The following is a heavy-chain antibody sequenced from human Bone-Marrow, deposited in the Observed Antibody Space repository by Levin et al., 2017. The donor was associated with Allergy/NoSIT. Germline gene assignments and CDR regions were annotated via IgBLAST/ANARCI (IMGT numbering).Heavy chain of an antibody. J-gene: IGHJ4*02. CDR2: ISNDGTTT. V-gene: IGHV3-74*03. CDR1: GFAFGDYW. CDR3: GRGQRVLPRSVIEY. Sequence: GGSLTLSCVASGFAFGDYWMHWVRQAPGEGLVCVARISNDGTTTTYADSVKGRFTISRDNARSTLYLQMTSLRAEDAAVYYGGRGQRVLPRSVIEYWGQGAPVTVSS. D-gene: IGHD4/OR15-4a*01.